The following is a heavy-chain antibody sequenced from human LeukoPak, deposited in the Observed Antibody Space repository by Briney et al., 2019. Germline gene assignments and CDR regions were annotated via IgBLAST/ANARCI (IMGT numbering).Heavy chain of an antibody. Sequence: GSLRLSCAASGFIFSNYAMHWVRQAPGKGLEWVALISSDGSKTYHADSVKGRFSISRDNSKNTLYLQLNSLRAEDTSVCYCARDSTYWYDSGSSGPHYFDYWGQGTLVTVSS. D-gene: IGHD3-10*01. CDR2: ISSDGSKT. CDR3: ARDSTYWYDSGSSGPHYFDY. V-gene: IGHV3-30*01. CDR1: GFIFSNYA. J-gene: IGHJ4*02.